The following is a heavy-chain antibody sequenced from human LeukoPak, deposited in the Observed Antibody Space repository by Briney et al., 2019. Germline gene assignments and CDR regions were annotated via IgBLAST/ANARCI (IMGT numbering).Heavy chain of an antibody. CDR2: INTNTGNP. V-gene: IGHV7-4-1*02. CDR1: GYTFTSYA. J-gene: IGHJ4*02. CDR3: ARGQLRYFDWSPGTDY. D-gene: IGHD3-9*01. Sequence: ASVKVSCKASGYTFTSYAMNWVRQAPGQGLEWMGWINTNTGNPTYAQGFTGRFVFSLDTSVSTAYLQISSLKAEDTAVYYCARGQLRYFDWSPGTDYWGQGTLVTVSS.